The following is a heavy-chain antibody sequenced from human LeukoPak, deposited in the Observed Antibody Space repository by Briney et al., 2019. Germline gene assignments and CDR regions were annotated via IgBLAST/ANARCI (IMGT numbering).Heavy chain of an antibody. CDR2: ISGSGGST. CDR3: AKDGVVPAAIHWGNWFDP. V-gene: IGHV3-23*01. Sequence: GGSLRLSCAASGFTFSSYAMSWVRQAPGKGLEWVSAISGSGGSTYYADSVKGRFTISRDNSKNTLYLQTNSLRAEDTAVYYCAKDGVVPAAIHWGNWFDPWGQGTLVTVSS. J-gene: IGHJ5*02. D-gene: IGHD2-2*02. CDR1: GFTFSSYA.